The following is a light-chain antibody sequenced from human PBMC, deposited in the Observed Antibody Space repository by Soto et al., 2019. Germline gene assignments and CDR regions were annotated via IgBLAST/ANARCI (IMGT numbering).Light chain of an antibody. CDR1: ISNIGNNH. CDR3: CAWYSSLSALV. CDR2: DNN. V-gene: IGLV1-51*01. J-gene: IGLJ2*01. Sequence: QSVLTQPPSVSAAPGQTVTISCSGSISNIGNNHVSWYQQLQGTAPKLLIYDNNKRPSGIPDRFSGSKSGTSATLGITGRQTGDEADYYGCAWYSSLSALVFGGGTQLTVL.